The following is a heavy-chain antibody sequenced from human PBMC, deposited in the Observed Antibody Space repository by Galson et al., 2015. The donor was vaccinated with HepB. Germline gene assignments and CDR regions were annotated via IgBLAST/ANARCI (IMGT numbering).Heavy chain of an antibody. CDR2: ISGSSGFI. Sequence: SLRLSCAASGFTFSKYYMNWVRQAPGKGPEWVSSISGSSGFINYADSVKGRFTISRDNAKNALYLQMNSLGAEDTAVYYCARDPFGELSPPYSDYWGQGVLVTVSS. CDR1: GFTFSKYY. CDR3: ARDPFGELSPPYSDY. J-gene: IGHJ4*02. D-gene: IGHD3-16*02. V-gene: IGHV3-21*01.